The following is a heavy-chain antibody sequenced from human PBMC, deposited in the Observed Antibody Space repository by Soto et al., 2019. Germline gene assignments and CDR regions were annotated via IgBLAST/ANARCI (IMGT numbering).Heavy chain of an antibody. CDR1: GFTFSSYG. D-gene: IGHD3-10*01. V-gene: IGHV3-33*01. Sequence: QVQLVESGGGVVQPGRSLRLSCAASGFTFSSYGMHWVRQAPGEGLECVAVIWYDGSNKYYADSVKGRFTISRDNSKNTLYLQMTSLRAEDTAVYYCARGEGENLLWFGEVLPHDYWGQGTLVTVSS. CDR3: ARGEGENLLWFGEVLPHDY. J-gene: IGHJ4*02. CDR2: IWYDGSNK.